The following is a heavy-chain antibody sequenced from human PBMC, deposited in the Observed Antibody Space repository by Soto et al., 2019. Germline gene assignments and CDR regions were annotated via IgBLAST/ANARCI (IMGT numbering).Heavy chain of an antibody. V-gene: IGHV1-2*02. CDR2: INPNSGGT. CDR1: GYTVTGYY. Sequence: ASVKVSCKASGYTVTGYYMHCVRQAPGQVLEWMGWINPNSGGTNYAQKFQGRVTMTRDTSISTAYMELSRLRSDDTAVYYCARGRYYDILTGSGPIDYWGQGTLVTVSS. J-gene: IGHJ4*02. CDR3: ARGRYYDILTGSGPIDY. D-gene: IGHD3-9*01.